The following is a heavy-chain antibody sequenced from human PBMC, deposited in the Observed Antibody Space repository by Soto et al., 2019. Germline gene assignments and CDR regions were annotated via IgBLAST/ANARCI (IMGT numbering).Heavy chain of an antibody. CDR2: IYSSGST. J-gene: IGHJ4*02. Sequence: PSETLSLTCTVSGDSIIGYYWSWIRQSPGKGLEWIGCIYSSGSTNYNPSLKSRVTLSVDTSKNQFSLKLPSMTAADTAMYYCARSLASAGYTYGNFDYWGQGTLVTVSS. CDR1: GDSIIGYY. CDR3: ARSLASAGYTYGNFDY. V-gene: IGHV4-59*01. D-gene: IGHD5-18*01.